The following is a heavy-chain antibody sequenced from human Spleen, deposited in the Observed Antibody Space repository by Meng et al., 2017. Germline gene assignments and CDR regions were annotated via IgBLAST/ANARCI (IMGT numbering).Heavy chain of an antibody. CDR3: AREGGPDKWFGP. Sequence: QVPLVQSGAGVKKPGASVKVSCKASGYSFSGYYIHWVRQAPGQGLEWMGWINPNGGATYSAQKFQGRVTMTRDTSISTAYMELSRLKFDDTAVYYCAREGGPDKWFGPWGQGTLVTVSS. J-gene: IGHJ5*02. CDR1: GYSFSGYY. CDR2: INPNGGAT. D-gene: IGHD2-15*01. V-gene: IGHV1-2*02.